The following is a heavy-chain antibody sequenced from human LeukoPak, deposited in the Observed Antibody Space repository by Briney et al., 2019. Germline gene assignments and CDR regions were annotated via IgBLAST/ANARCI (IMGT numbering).Heavy chain of an antibody. J-gene: IGHJ4*02. D-gene: IGHD6-13*01. V-gene: IGHV5-51*01. Sequence: GESLKISCKGSGYSFTSYWIGWVRQMPGKGLEWMGIIYPGDSDTRYGPSFQGQVTISADKSISTAYLQWSSLKASDTAMYYCARPSPSSSWSAPYDYWGQGTLVTVSS. CDR2: IYPGDSDT. CDR1: GYSFTSYW. CDR3: ARPSPSSSWSAPYDY.